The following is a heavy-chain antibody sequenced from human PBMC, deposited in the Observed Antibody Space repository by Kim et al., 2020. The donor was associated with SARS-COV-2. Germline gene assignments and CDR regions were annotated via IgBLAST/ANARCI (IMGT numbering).Heavy chain of an antibody. D-gene: IGHD2-15*01. CDR3: ASPLYCSGGSCYS. V-gene: IGHV3-30*07. Sequence: YTGPRKGRFTIARDNSKNALYLQMNRLRAEDTAVYYCASPLYCSGGSCYSWGQGTLVTVSS. J-gene: IGHJ4*02.